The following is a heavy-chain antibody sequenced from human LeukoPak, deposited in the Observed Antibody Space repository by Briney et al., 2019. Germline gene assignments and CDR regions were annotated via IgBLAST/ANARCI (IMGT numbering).Heavy chain of an antibody. CDR3: ARTTVTTSSWFDP. CDR1: GYTFTNNF. CDR2: INPSGDNT. V-gene: IGHV1-46*01. Sequence: ASVKVSCKASGYTFTNNFMHWVRQAPGQGLEWMGIINPSGDNTWYAQKFQGRVTMTRDTSTSTVYMELSSLRSEDTAVYYCARTTVTTSSWFDPWGQGTLVTVSS. D-gene: IGHD4-17*01. J-gene: IGHJ5*02.